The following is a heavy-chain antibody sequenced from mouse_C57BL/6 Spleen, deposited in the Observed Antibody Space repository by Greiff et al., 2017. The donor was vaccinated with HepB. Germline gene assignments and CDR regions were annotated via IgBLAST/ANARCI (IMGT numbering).Heavy chain of an antibody. J-gene: IGHJ1*03. CDR1: GYAFSSYW. CDR3: ARRKDGYYPYWYFDV. Sequence: VQLQQSGAELVKPGASVKISCKASGYAFSSYWMNWVKQRPGKGLEWIGQIYPGDGDTNYNGKFKGKATLTADKSSSTAYMQLSSLTSEDSAVYFWARRKDGYYPYWYFDVWGTGTTVTVSS. CDR2: IYPGDGDT. V-gene: IGHV1-80*01. D-gene: IGHD2-3*01.